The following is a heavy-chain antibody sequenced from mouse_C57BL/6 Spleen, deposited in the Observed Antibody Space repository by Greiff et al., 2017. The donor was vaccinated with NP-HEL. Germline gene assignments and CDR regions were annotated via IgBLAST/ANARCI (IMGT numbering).Heavy chain of an antibody. CDR3: AREAGTGVFDY. CDR1: GFTFSDYY. V-gene: IGHV5-12*01. J-gene: IGHJ2*01. D-gene: IGHD4-1*01. CDR2: ISNGGGST. Sequence: EVQGVESGGGLVQPGGSLKLSCAASGFTFSDYYMYWVRQTPEKRLEWVAYISNGGGSTYYPDTVKGRFTISRDNAKNTLYLQMSRLKSEDTAMYYCAREAGTGVFDYWGQGTTLTVSS.